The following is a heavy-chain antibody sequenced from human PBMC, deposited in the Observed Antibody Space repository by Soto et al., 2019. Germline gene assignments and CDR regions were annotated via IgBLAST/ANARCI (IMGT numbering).Heavy chain of an antibody. CDR1: GFTFSSSA. Sequence: VPLLESGGDLVQPGGSLRVSCAASGFTFSSSAMTWVRQPPGKGLEWVSTIGGGGGDTYYADSVKGRFTISRDNSKNTLFLQMTSLRAEDTALYYCAKPRSGYYTFYDFWGQGTLVTVSS. J-gene: IGHJ4*02. V-gene: IGHV3-23*01. D-gene: IGHD3-3*01. CDR2: IGGGGGDT. CDR3: AKPRSGYYTFYDF.